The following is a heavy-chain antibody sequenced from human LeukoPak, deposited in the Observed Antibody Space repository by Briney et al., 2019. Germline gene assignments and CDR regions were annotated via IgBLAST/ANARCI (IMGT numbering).Heavy chain of an antibody. D-gene: IGHD3-16*01. CDR2: MNPNSGNT. CDR1: GYTFTSYD. Sequence: ASVKVSCKASGYTFTSYDINWVRRATGQGLEWMGWMNPNSGNTGYAQKFQGRVTMTRNTSISTAYMELSSLRSEDTAVYYCARARHYVYYYYYGMDVWGQGTTVTVSS. CDR3: ARARHYVYYYYYGMDV. V-gene: IGHV1-8*01. J-gene: IGHJ6*02.